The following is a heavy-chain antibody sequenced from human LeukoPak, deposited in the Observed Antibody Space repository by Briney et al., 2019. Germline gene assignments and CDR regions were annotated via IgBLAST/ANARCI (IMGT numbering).Heavy chain of an antibody. D-gene: IGHD6-13*01. V-gene: IGHV1-46*01. CDR3: ARGGIKGVLSAARLFDI. CDR2: INPSGGST. Sequence: ASVKVSCKASGYTFTSYYMHWVRQAPGQGPEWMGIINPSGGSTSYAQKFQGRVTMTRDMSTSTVYMELSSLRSEDTAVYYCARGGIKGVLSAARLFDIWGQGTMVTVSS. CDR1: GYTFTSYY. J-gene: IGHJ3*02.